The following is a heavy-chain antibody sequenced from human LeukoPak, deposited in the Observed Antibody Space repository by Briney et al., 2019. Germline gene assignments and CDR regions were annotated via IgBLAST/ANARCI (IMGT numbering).Heavy chain of an antibody. V-gene: IGHV3-64D*09. CDR1: GFTFSRYD. Sequence: GGSLRLSCSASGFTFSRYDMHWVRQAPGKGLEYVSAISSNGGGTYYADSVKGRLTISRDNSKNTLYLQMSSLRAEDTAVYYCVKDRSGYDYFDFWGQGTLVTVSS. CDR3: VKDRSGYDYFDF. CDR2: ISSNGGGT. D-gene: IGHD5-12*01. J-gene: IGHJ4*02.